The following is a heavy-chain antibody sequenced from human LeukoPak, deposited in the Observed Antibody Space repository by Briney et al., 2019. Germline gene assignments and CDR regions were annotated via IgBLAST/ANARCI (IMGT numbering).Heavy chain of an antibody. D-gene: IGHD6-19*01. CDR3: ARGPSGWPFDY. Sequence: GASVKVSCKASGYTFTSYYMHWVRQAPGQGLEWMGIINPSGGSTSYAQKFQGRVTMTRNTSISTAYMELSSLRSEDTAVYYCARGPSGWPFDYWGQGTLVTVSS. J-gene: IGHJ4*02. CDR1: GYTFTSYY. V-gene: IGHV1-46*01. CDR2: INPSGGST.